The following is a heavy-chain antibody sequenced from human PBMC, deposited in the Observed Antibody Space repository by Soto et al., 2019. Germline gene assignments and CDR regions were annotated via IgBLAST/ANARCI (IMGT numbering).Heavy chain of an antibody. J-gene: IGHJ5*02. D-gene: IGHD2-2*01. CDR3: ARVPDR. Sequence: LSLTCTVSGGSISSGGYSWSWIRQPPGKGPERIGYIYHSGSTYYNPSLKSRVTISVDRSKNQFSLKLSSVTAADTAVYYCARVPDRWGQGTLVTVSS. CDR1: GGSISSGGYS. CDR2: IYHSGST. V-gene: IGHV4-30-2*01.